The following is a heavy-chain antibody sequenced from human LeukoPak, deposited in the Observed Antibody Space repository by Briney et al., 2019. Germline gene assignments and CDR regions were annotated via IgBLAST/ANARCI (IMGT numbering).Heavy chain of an antibody. CDR3: ARGGVTGHYYYYGMDV. V-gene: IGHV3-11*06. D-gene: IGHD2-21*02. J-gene: IGHJ6*02. Sequence: GGSLRLSCVASGFTFSSYAMSWIRQAPGKGLEWVSYISSSSSYTNYADSVKGRFTISRDNAKNSLYLQMNSLRAEDTAVYYCARGGVTGHYYYYGMDVWGQGTTVTVSS. CDR2: ISSSSSYT. CDR1: GFTFSSYA.